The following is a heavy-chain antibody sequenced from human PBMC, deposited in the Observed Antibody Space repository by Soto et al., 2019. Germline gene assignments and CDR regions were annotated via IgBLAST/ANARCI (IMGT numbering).Heavy chain of an antibody. Sequence: ASVKVSCKTSGYTFTSYDINWVRQAPGQGLEWVGWMNTNSDDTRSAQKFRGRLTLTRDKSMRAVYMKLSNLRPDDTAVYYCAREWSAAGHFYGMDVWGPGTTV. D-gene: IGHD6-13*01. V-gene: IGHV1-8*01. CDR3: AREWSAAGHFYGMDV. CDR2: MNTNSDDT. CDR1: GYTFTSYD. J-gene: IGHJ6*02.